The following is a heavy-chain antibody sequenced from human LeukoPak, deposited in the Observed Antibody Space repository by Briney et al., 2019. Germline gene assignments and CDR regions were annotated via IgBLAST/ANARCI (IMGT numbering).Heavy chain of an antibody. CDR2: INAGNGNT. CDR3: ARPFRGVSGYDAYDM. J-gene: IGHJ3*02. Sequence: ASVKVSCKASGYTFTTSVMHWVRQAPGQGLEWMGWINAGNGNTKCSQRFQGRVTITRDTSATTVYMDLSSLRSEDTAVYYCARPFRGVSGYDAYDMWGQGTLVTVS. CDR1: GYTFTTSV. V-gene: IGHV1-3*01. D-gene: IGHD3-10*01.